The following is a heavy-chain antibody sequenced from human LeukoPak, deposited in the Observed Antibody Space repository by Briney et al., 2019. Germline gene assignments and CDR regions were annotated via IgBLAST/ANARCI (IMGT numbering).Heavy chain of an antibody. D-gene: IGHD6-19*01. CDR2: ISASGVST. Sequence: GGSLRLSCAASGFTLSTYAISWVRQAPGKGLEWVSAISASGVSTYYADSVKGRFTISTDISKNTLYLQMNSLRADDTAVYYCAKGGSSGWYEHIDDWGQGTLVTVSS. CDR1: GFTLSTYA. V-gene: IGHV3-23*01. J-gene: IGHJ4*02. CDR3: AKGGSSGWYEHIDD.